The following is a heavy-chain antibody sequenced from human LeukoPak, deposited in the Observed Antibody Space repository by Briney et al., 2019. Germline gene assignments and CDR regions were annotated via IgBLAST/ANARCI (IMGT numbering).Heavy chain of an antibody. V-gene: IGHV3-23*01. Sequence: GSLRLSCAASGFTFSSYAMSWVRQAPGKGLEWVSAISGSGGSTYYADSVKGRFTISRDNSKNTLYLQMNSLRAEDTAVYYCAKGDSVWGSYRYHDFDYWGQGTLVTVSS. CDR3: AKGDSVWGSYRYHDFDY. CDR1: GFTFSSYA. D-gene: IGHD3-16*02. CDR2: ISGSGGST. J-gene: IGHJ4*02.